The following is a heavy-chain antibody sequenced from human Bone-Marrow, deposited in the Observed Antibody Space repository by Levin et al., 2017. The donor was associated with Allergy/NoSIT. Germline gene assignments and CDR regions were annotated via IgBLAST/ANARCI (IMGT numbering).Heavy chain of an antibody. V-gene: IGHV5-51*01. CDR3: ARSGGDYYDSSGYYRDYGMDV. Sequence: PGGSLRLSCKGSGYSFTSYWIGWVRQMPGKGLEWMGIIYPGDSDTRYSPSFQGQVTISADKSISTAYLQWSSLKASDTAMYYCARSGGDYYDSSGYYRDYGMDVWGQGTTVTVSS. CDR1: GYSFTSYW. D-gene: IGHD3-22*01. CDR2: IYPGDSDT. J-gene: IGHJ6*02.